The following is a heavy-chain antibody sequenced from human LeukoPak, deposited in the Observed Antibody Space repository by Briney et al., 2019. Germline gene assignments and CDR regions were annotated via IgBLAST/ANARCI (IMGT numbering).Heavy chain of an antibody. CDR2: INTDGSST. D-gene: IGHD6-19*01. CDR3: ARGREQWLGKDNWFDP. V-gene: IGHV3-74*01. CDR1: GFTFSGYW. Sequence: PGGSLRLSCVASGFTFSGYWMHWVRQAPGKGLVWVSRINTDGSSTTYADSVKGRFTISRDNAKNILYLQMSSLRAEDTAVYYCARGREQWLGKDNWFDPWGQGTLVTVSS. J-gene: IGHJ5*02.